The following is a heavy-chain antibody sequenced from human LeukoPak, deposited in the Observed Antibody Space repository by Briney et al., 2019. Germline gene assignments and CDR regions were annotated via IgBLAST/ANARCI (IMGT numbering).Heavy chain of an antibody. CDR3: ARVRSGDYSEDAFDI. D-gene: IGHD1-26*01. CDR2: IYPGDSDS. CDR1: GNSFASSW. V-gene: IGHV5-51*01. J-gene: IGHJ3*02. Sequence: GESLKISCKDSGNSFASSWIGWVRQMPGKGLDWMGIIYPGDSDSRYSASFQGQVTISADKSIRTAYLQWSSLKASDTAMYYCARVRSGDYSEDAFDIRGQGTMVTVSS.